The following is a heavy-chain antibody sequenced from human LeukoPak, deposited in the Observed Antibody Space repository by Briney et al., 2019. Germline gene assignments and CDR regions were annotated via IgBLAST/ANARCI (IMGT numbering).Heavy chain of an antibody. D-gene: IGHD3-22*01. CDR1: GFTFSTYA. CDR3: ATHYYDSSGYYSPDY. J-gene: IGHJ4*02. V-gene: IGHV3-30-3*01. CDR2: ISYDGSNK. Sequence: GGSLRLSCAASGFTFSTYAMYWVRQAPGKGLEWVAVISYDGSNKYYADSVKGRFTISRDNSKNTLYLQMNSLRAEDTAVYYCATHYYDSSGYYSPDYWGQGTLVTVSS.